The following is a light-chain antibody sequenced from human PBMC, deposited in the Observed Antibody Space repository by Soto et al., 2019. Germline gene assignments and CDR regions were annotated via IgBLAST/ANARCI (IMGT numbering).Light chain of an antibody. CDR1: ESISSH. CDR2: EAS. J-gene: IGKJ1*01. Sequence: ELVMTQSPATLSVSPGERATLSCRASESISSHLAWYQQKPGQAPRLLIYEASTRATGISSRFSGSGSRTEFTLTISSLQSEDFAVYYCQQYYYGWTFGQGTRVEIK. CDR3: QQYYYGWT. V-gene: IGKV3-15*01.